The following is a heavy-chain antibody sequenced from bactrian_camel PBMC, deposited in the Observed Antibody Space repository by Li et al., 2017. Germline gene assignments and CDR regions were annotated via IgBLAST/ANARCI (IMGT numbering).Heavy chain of an antibody. Sequence: HVQLVESGGGSVQVGGSLRLSCVASGDTLSTIGMGWFRQVPGKEREGVAAIDRRGRASYADSVKDRFTISKDNEKKIVYLEMNSLKPEDTAMYFCAADDILVASRKGYTLSPNEYRYWGQGTQVTVS. CDR1: GDTLSTIG. V-gene: IGHV3S53*01. CDR3: AADDILVASRKGYTLSPNEYRY. CDR2: IDRRGRA. J-gene: IGHJ4*01. D-gene: IGHD5*01.